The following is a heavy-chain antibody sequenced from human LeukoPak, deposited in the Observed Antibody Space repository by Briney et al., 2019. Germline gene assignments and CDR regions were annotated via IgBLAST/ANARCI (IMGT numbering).Heavy chain of an antibody. D-gene: IGHD3-22*01. CDR1: GYXFTSYW. Sequence: GASLKISCNGSGYXFTSYWICWVRQMPGKGLEWVGIIDPGDTDTRYSPSFQGQVTISADRSINTAYLQWSSLKASDTALYYCARSYFDTSGYYSGRGWFDPWGQGTLVTVSS. J-gene: IGHJ5*02. CDR3: ARSYFDTSGYYSGRGWFDP. V-gene: IGHV5-51*01. CDR2: IDPGDTDT.